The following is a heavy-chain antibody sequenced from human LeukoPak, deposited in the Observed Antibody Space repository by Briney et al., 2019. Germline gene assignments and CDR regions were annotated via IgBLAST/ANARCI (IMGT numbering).Heavy chain of an antibody. V-gene: IGHV1-2*02. CDR1: GYTFTGYY. Sequence: EASVKVSCKASGYTFTGYYMHWVRQAPGQGLEWMGWINPNSGGTNYARKFQGRVTMTRDTSTSTVYMELSSLRSEDTAVYYCARDGVLRFLEWLSPTYYYYMDVWGKGTTVTVSS. CDR2: INPNSGGT. D-gene: IGHD3-3*01. CDR3: ARDGVLRFLEWLSPTYYYYMDV. J-gene: IGHJ6*03.